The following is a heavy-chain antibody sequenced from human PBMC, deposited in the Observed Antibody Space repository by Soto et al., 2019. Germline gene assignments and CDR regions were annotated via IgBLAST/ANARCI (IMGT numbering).Heavy chain of an antibody. CDR2: IKEDGSEK. CDR1: GFTCSIYW. J-gene: IGHJ5*02. Sequence: EVQLVESGGGLVQPGGSLRLSCAVSGFTCSIYWMSWVRQAPGKGLEWVANIKEDGSEKYYVDSVKGRFIISRDNAKNSLYLQMNSLRAEDTAVYCCARNLDIVGQFDPWGQGTLVSVSS. CDR3: ARNLDIVGQFDP. V-gene: IGHV3-7*03. D-gene: IGHD2-2*03.